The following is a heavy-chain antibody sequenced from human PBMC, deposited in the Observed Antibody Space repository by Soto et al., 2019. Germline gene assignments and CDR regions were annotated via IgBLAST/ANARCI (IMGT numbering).Heavy chain of an antibody. CDR2: VYYTGST. J-gene: IGHJ4*02. Sequence: SETLSLTCIVSGCSISCSYWIWIRPSPGKGLEWLGYVYYTGSTNYSPSLRSRVSISVDTSKNEFSLRLSSVTAADTAVYFCARSVAVPGAHIDYWGQGTQVTVSS. D-gene: IGHD6-19*01. V-gene: IGHV4-59*01. CDR3: ARSVAVPGAHIDY. CDR1: GCSISCSY.